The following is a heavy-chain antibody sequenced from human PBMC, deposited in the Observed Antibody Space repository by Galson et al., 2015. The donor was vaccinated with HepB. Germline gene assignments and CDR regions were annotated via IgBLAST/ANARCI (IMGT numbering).Heavy chain of an antibody. D-gene: IGHD5-24*01. Sequence: SLRLSCAASGFTFSDYYMSWIRQAPGKGLEWVSYISSSSYTNYADSVKGRSTISRDNAKNSLYLQMNSLRAEDTAVYYCARDHTGDGYNFDYWGQGTLVTVSS. CDR3: ARDHTGDGYNFDY. J-gene: IGHJ4*02. CDR2: ISSSSYT. CDR1: GFTFSDYY. V-gene: IGHV3-11*06.